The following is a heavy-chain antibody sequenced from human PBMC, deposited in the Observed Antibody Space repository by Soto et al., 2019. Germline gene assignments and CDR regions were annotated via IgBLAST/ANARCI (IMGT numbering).Heavy chain of an antibody. CDR2: ISYDGSEK. D-gene: IGHD1-26*01. CDR1: GFTFSSLG. V-gene: IGHV3-30*18. J-gene: IGHJ4*02. Sequence: QVQLVESGGGVVQPGRSLRLSCAASGFTFSSLGMHWVRQAPGKGLEWVAVISYDGSEKYYADSVKGRFTISRDNSKNTLPLQMNRLRAEDTAVYYCVKERTGTWDFDYWGQGTLVTVSS. CDR3: VKERTGTWDFDY.